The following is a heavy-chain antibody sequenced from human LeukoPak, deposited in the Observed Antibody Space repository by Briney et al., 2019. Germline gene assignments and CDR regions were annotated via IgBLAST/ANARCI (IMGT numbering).Heavy chain of an antibody. D-gene: IGHD1-26*01. Sequence: GGSLRLSCATSGFIFSNYAVNWVRQAPGKGLEWVSIISGSGDTTYYADSVKGRFTISRDNSKNTLYLQMNSLRAEDTAVYYCAKTIGGPQGREEGWGQGTLVTVSS. CDR2: ISGSGDTT. CDR3: AKTIGGPQGREEG. J-gene: IGHJ4*02. V-gene: IGHV3-23*01. CDR1: GFIFSNYA.